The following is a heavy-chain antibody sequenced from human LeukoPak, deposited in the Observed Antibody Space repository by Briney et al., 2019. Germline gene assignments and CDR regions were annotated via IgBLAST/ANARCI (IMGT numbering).Heavy chain of an antibody. CDR1: GGSIRSSGHY. CDR3: ARARDVCGGGCPEVANWFDP. Sequence: SETLSLTCTVSGGSIRSSGHYWTWIRQHPEKGLEWIGYISHSGNTYYNPSLKTRISISLGTSSNHFSPRLSSVTAADTSVYYCARARDVCGGGCPEVANWFDPWGQGTLVTVSS. J-gene: IGHJ5*02. V-gene: IGHV4-31*03. D-gene: IGHD2-21*02. CDR2: ISHSGNT.